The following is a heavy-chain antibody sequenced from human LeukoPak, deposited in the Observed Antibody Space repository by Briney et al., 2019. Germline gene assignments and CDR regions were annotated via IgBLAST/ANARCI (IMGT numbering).Heavy chain of an antibody. CDR1: GGSFGGYY. Sequence: SETLSLTCAVYGGSFGGYYWSWIRQPPGKGLEWIGEINHSGSTNYNPSLKSRVTISVDTSKNQFSLKLSSVTAADTAVYYCARAGIYFDYWGQGTLVTVSS. V-gene: IGHV4-34*01. J-gene: IGHJ4*02. CDR2: INHSGST. D-gene: IGHD3-10*01. CDR3: ARAGIYFDY.